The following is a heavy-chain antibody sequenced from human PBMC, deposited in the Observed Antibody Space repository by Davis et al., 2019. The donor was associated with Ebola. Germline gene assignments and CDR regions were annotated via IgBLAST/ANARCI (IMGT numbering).Heavy chain of an antibody. V-gene: IGHV3-74*01. Sequence: GESLKISCAVSGFTFSSYGMHWVRQAPGKGPVWVSRISPDGGRTGYADSVKGRFTISRDNSKNTLHLQMNSLRVEDTAIYYCAKDTSNVWFDVWGQGTTVTVSS. CDR2: ISPDGGRT. J-gene: IGHJ6*02. D-gene: IGHD6-19*01. CDR1: GFTFSSYG. CDR3: AKDTSNVWFDV.